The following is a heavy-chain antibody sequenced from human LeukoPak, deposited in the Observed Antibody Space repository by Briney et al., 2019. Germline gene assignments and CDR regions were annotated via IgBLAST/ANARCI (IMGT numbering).Heavy chain of an antibody. J-gene: IGHJ5*02. D-gene: IGHD3-16*01. V-gene: IGHV3-21*01. CDR1: GFTFSSYS. Sequence: GGSLRLSCAASGFTFSSYSMNWVRQAPGKGLEWVSSISSSSSYIYYADSVKGRFTISRDNAKNSLYLQMNSLRAEDTAVYYCARTVLRSLGEFSLRGWFDPWGQGTLVIVST. CDR2: ISSSSSYI. CDR3: ARTVLRSLGEFSLRGWFDP.